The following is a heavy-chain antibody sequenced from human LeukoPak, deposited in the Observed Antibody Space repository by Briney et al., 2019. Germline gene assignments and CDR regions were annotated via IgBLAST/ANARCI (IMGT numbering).Heavy chain of an antibody. Sequence: SETLSLTCTVSGGSISSSSYYWGWIRQPPGKGLQWIGSVYHSGTTFYNPSLKSRVTISVDTSKNQFSLKLSSVTAADTAVYYCARVSYSSSWYYHYMDVWGKGTTVTISS. J-gene: IGHJ6*03. CDR3: ARVSYSSSWYYHYMDV. D-gene: IGHD6-13*01. CDR2: VYHSGTT. V-gene: IGHV4-39*07. CDR1: GGSISSSSYY.